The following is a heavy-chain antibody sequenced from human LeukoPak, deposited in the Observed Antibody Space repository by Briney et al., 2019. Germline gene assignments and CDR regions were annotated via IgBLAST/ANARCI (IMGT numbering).Heavy chain of an antibody. CDR1: GYTFTGYY. CDR3: ARGQWGSSNYYYYYMDV. V-gene: IGHV1-2*06. Sequence: ASVKVSCKASGYTFTGYYMHWVRQAPGQGLEWMGRINPNSGGTNYAQKFQGRVTMTRDTSISTAYMELSRLRSDDTAVYYCARGQWGSSNYYYYYMDVSGKGTTVTVSS. J-gene: IGHJ6*03. D-gene: IGHD6-6*01. CDR2: INPNSGGT.